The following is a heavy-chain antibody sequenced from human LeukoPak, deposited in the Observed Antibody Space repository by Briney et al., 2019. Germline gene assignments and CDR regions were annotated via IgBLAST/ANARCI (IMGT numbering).Heavy chain of an antibody. CDR3: AKGQSTSRYFDP. CDR2: TGSGGST. CDR1: GVTLTTYD. D-gene: IGHD6-6*01. J-gene: IGHJ4*02. V-gene: IGHV3-23*01. Sequence: GGSLRLSCAASGVTLTTYDMSWVRQAPGKGLEWVSSTGSGGSTFHADSVKGRFTISRDNSKNTLYLQMNSLTAEDTAVYYCAKGQSTSRYFDPWGQGTLVTVSS.